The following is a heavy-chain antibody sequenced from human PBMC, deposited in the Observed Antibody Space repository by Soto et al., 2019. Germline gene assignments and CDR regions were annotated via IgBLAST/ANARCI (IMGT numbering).Heavy chain of an antibody. J-gene: IGHJ4*02. V-gene: IGHV3-30*18. CDR3: AKDDGYYDSSGPYYFDY. Sequence: QVQLVESGGGVVQPGRSLRLSCAASGFTFSSYGMHWVRQAPGKGLEWVAVISYDGSNKYYADSVKGRFTISRDNSKNMLYLQMNSLRAEDTAVYYCAKDDGYYDSSGPYYFDYWGQGSLVTVSS. CDR2: ISYDGSNK. CDR1: GFTFSSYG. D-gene: IGHD3-22*01.